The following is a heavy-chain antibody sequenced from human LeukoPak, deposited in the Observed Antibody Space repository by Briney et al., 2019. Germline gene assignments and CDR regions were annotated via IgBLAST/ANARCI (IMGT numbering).Heavy chain of an antibody. CDR2: IKQDGSEK. V-gene: IGHV3-7*01. CDR1: GFTFSRYW. D-gene: IGHD3-22*01. J-gene: IGHJ4*02. CDR3: ASGYDSSGYYTPYYFGY. Sequence: PGGSLRLSCAASGFTFSRYWMSWVRQAPGKGLEWVANIKQDGSEKYYVDSVKGRFTISRDNAKNSLYLQMNSLRAEDTAVYYCASGYDSSGYYTPYYFGYWGQGTLVTVSS.